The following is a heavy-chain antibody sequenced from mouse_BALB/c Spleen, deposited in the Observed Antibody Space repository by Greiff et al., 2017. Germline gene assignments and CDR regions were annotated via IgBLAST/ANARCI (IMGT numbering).Heavy chain of an antibody. Sequence: EVHLVESGGGLVKPGGSLKLSCAASGFTFSSYAMSWVRQTPEKRLEWVATISSGGSYTYYPDSVKGRFTISRDNAKNTLYLQMSSLRSEDTAMYYCARGSLITTVAAGEFDYWGQGTTLTVSS. D-gene: IGHD1-1*01. CDR2: ISSGGSYT. J-gene: IGHJ2*01. CDR1: GFTFSSYA. CDR3: ARGSLITTVAAGEFDY. V-gene: IGHV5-9-3*01.